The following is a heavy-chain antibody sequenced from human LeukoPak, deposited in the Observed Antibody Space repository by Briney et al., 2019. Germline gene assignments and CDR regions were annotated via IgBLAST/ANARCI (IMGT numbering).Heavy chain of an antibody. J-gene: IGHJ4*02. Sequence: TLSLTCTVSGGSISSGVYYWSWIRQHPGKGLEWIGYIYYSGSTYYNPSLKSRVTISVDTSKNQFSLKPSSVTAADTAVYYCARERSAAGFDYWGQGTLVTVSS. CDR3: ARERSAAGFDY. CDR1: GGSISSGVYY. D-gene: IGHD6-13*01. CDR2: IYYSGST. V-gene: IGHV4-31*03.